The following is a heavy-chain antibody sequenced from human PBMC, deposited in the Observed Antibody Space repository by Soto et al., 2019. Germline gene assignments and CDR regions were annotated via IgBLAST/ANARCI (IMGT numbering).Heavy chain of an antibody. CDR1: GGTFNTYA. CDR3: AREVQLPTPAFVY. J-gene: IGHJ4*02. D-gene: IGHD2-2*01. V-gene: IGHV1-69*19. Sequence: QVQLVQSGAEMKKPGSSVKVSCQSSGGTFNTYAMNWVRQAPGQGPEWMGDISPMFGAANYAPKFQGRVTITADESTGTSYMQLSSLTSEDTALYFCAREVQLPTPAFVYWGQGTLVTVSS. CDR2: ISPMFGAA.